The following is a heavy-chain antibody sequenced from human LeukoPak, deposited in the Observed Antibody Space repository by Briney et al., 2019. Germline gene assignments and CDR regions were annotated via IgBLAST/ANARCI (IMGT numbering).Heavy chain of an antibody. J-gene: IGHJ5*02. CDR2: IYYSGST. D-gene: IGHD3-3*01. CDR3: ARGGFWNGYSNNWFDP. V-gene: IGHV4-59*01. CDR1: GGSISSYY. Sequence: SETLSLTCTVSGGSISSYYWSWIRQPPGKGLEWIGYIYYSGSTNYNPSLKSRVTISVDTSKNQFSLKLSSVTAADTAVYYCARGGFWNGYSNNWFDPWGQGTLVTVSS.